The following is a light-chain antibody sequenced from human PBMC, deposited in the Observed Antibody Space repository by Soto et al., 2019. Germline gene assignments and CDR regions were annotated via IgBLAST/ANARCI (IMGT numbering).Light chain of an antibody. Sequence: IVLTHSPGTLSLSPWERATLSCRASQSVSSYLAWYQQKPGQPPRLLIYGASSRATGIPDRFSGSGSGTDFTLTISRLEPEDFAVFYCQHYDSLPITFGQGTRLEIK. J-gene: IGKJ5*01. CDR1: QSVSSY. CDR2: GAS. V-gene: IGKV3-20*01. CDR3: QHYDSLPIT.